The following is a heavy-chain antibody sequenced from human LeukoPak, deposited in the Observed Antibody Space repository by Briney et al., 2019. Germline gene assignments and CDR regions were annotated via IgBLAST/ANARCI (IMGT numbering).Heavy chain of an antibody. J-gene: IGHJ4*02. CDR2: ISGGGGST. D-gene: IGHD3-9*01. CDR3: AKDTPTTGYHLDS. CDR1: GFTFSSYG. V-gene: IGHV3-23*01. Sequence: GGSLRLSCAASGFTFSSYGMSWVRQAPGKGLEWVSAISGGGGSTYYADSVKGRFTISRDNSENTLYLQINSLRVEDTAVYYCAKDTPTTGYHLDSWGQGTLVTVSS.